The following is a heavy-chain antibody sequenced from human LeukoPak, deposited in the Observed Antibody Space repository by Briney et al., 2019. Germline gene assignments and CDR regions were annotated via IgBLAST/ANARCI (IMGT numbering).Heavy chain of an antibody. CDR1: GGSISSYY. Sequence: SETLSLTCTVSGGSISSYYWSWIRRPAGKGLEWIGCIYTSGSTNYNPSLKSRVTMSVGTSKNQFSLKLGSVTAADAAVYYCARGGYSSGWWDYWGQGTLVTVSS. CDR2: IYTSGST. CDR3: ARGGYSSGWWDY. D-gene: IGHD6-19*01. J-gene: IGHJ4*02. V-gene: IGHV4-4*07.